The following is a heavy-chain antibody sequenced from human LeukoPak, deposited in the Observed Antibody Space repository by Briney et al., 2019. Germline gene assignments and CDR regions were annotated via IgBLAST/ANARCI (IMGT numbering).Heavy chain of an antibody. Sequence: GGSLRLSCAASGFTFSSYSMNWVRQAPGKGLEWVSYISGSSSTIYYADSVKGRFTISRDNAKNSLYLQMNSLRAEDTAVYYCARESVRGVNYWGQGTLVTVSS. V-gene: IGHV3-48*01. J-gene: IGHJ4*02. CDR2: ISGSSSTI. CDR3: ARESVRGVNY. CDR1: GFTFSSYS. D-gene: IGHD3-10*01.